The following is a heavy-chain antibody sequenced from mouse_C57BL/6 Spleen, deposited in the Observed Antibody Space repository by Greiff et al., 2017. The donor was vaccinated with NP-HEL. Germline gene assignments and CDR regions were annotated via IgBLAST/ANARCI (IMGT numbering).Heavy chain of an antibody. CDR2: INYDGSST. CDR3: ARYYSNYNYAMDY. CDR1: GFTFSDYY. J-gene: IGHJ4*01. D-gene: IGHD2-5*01. Sequence: EVKLMESEGGLVQPGSSMKLSCTASGFTFSDYYMAWVRQVPEKGLEWVANINYDGSSTYYLDSLKSRFIISRDNAKNILYLQMSSLKSEDTATYYCARYYSNYNYAMDYWGQGTSVTVSS. V-gene: IGHV5-16*01.